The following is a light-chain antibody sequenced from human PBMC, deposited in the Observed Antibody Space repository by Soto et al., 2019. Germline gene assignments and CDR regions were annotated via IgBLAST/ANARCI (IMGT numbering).Light chain of an antibody. J-gene: IGKJ1*01. Sequence: DIQMTQSPSTLSASVGDRVTITCRASQSISSWLAWYQQKPGKAPKLLIDKASSLESGVPSRFSGSGSGTEFTLTITSLQPDDFATYYCQQYNNCWTFGQGTKVDIK. V-gene: IGKV1-5*03. CDR1: QSISSW. CDR3: QQYNNCWT. CDR2: KAS.